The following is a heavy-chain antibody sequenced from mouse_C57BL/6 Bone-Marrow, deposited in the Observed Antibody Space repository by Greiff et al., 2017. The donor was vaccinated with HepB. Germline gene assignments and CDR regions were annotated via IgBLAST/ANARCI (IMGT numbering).Heavy chain of an antibody. D-gene: IGHD2-10*01. CDR3: ARGVLLWYYYYAMDY. V-gene: IGHV1-39*01. CDR1: GYSFTDYN. CDR2: INPNYGTT. J-gene: IGHJ4*01. Sequence: VQLKESGPELVKPGASVKISCKASGYSFTDYNMNWVKQSNGKSLEWIGVINPNYGTTSYNQKFKGKATLTVDQSSSTAYMQLNSLTSEDSAVYYCARGVLLWYYYYAMDYWGQGTSVTVSS.